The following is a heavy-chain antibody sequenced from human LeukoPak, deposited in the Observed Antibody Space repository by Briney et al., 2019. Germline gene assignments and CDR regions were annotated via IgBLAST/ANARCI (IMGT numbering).Heavy chain of an antibody. CDR1: GGSISSYY. D-gene: IGHD1-26*01. V-gene: IGHV4-59*01. CDR3: ARDSIGGSYDY. CDR2: IYYSGST. J-gene: IGHJ4*02. Sequence: SETLSLTCTVSGGSISSYYWSWIRQPPGKGLEWIGYIYYSGSTNYNPSLKSRVTISVDTSKNQFSLKLSSVTAVDTAVYYCARDSIGGSYDYWGQGTLVTVSS.